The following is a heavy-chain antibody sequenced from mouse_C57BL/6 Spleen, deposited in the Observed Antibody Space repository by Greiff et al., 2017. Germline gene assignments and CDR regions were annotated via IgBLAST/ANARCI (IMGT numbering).Heavy chain of an antibody. Sequence: EVMLVESGGGLVKPGGSLKLSCAASGFTFSDYGMHWVRLAPEKGLEWVAYISSGSSTIYYADRVKGRFTISRDNAKNTLFLQMTSLKSEDTAMYYCAREHGLRSYFDVWGTGTTLTVSS. CDR3: AREHGLRSYFDV. V-gene: IGHV5-17*01. D-gene: IGHD3-1*01. CDR1: GFTFSDYG. CDR2: ISSGSSTI. J-gene: IGHJ2*01.